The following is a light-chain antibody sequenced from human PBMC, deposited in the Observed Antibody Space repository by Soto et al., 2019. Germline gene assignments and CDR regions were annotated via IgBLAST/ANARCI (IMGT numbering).Light chain of an antibody. CDR2: DVD. J-gene: IGLJ1*01. V-gene: IGLV2-8*01. Sequence: QSVLTQPPSASGSPGKSVTISCTGTSSDVGSYNYVSWYQQHPGKAPKLMIYDVDKRPSGVPDRFSGSKSGNAASLTVSGLHADDEADYYCSSYAGSNIFVFGAGTKLTVL. CDR1: SSDVGSYNY. CDR3: SSYAGSNIFV.